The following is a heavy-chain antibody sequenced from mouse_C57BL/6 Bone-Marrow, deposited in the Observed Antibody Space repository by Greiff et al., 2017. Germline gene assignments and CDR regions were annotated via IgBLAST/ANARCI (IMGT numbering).Heavy chain of an antibody. Sequence: EVKLEESGPGLVKPSQSLSLTCSVTGYSITSGYYWNWIRQFPGNKLEWMGYISYDGSNNYNPSLKNRISITRDTSKNQFFLKLNSVTTEDTATYYCARGPLYYSDYWGQGTTLTVSS. CDR3: ARGPLYYSDY. V-gene: IGHV3-6*01. D-gene: IGHD1-1*01. CDR1: GYSITSGYY. J-gene: IGHJ2*01. CDR2: ISYDGSN.